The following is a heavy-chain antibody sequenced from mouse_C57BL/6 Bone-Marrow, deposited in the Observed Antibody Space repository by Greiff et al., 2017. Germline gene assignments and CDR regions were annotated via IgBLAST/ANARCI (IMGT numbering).Heavy chain of an antibody. CDR2: INPNNGGT. CDR3: ASGYYYFDY. V-gene: IGHV1-22*01. Sequence: VQLQQSGPELVKPGASVKMSCKASGYTFTDYNMHWVKQSHGKSLEWIGYINPNNGGTSYNQKFKGKATLTVNKSSRTAYMELRSLTSEDSAVYYCASGYYYFDYGGQGTTRTVAS. CDR1: GYTFTDYN. J-gene: IGHJ2*01. D-gene: IGHD2-3*01.